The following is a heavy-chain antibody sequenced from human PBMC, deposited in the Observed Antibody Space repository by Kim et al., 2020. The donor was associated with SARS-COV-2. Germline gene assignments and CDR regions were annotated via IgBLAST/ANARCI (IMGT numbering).Heavy chain of an antibody. Sequence: GGSLRLSCAASGFTFDDYAMHWVRQAPGKGLEWVSLISGDGGSTYYADSVKGRFTISRDNSKNSLYLQMNSLRTEDTALYYCAKDFGRYDFWSGSPPNWFAPWGQGTLVTVSS. CDR1: GFTFDDYA. D-gene: IGHD3-3*01. CDR2: ISGDGGST. V-gene: IGHV3-43*02. J-gene: IGHJ5*02. CDR3: AKDFGRYDFWSGSPPNWFAP.